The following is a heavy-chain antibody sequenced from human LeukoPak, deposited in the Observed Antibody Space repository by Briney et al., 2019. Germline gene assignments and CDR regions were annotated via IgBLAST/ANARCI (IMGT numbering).Heavy chain of an antibody. Sequence: GGSLRLSCAASGFTFSSYSMNWARQAPGKGLEWVSSISSSSSYIYYADSVKGRFTISRDNAKNSLYLQMNSLRAEDTAVYYCRRMAASDTSDYWGQGTLVTVSS. D-gene: IGHD5-24*01. CDR3: RRMAASDTSDY. CDR2: ISSSSSYI. CDR1: GFTFSSYS. V-gene: IGHV3-21*01. J-gene: IGHJ4*02.